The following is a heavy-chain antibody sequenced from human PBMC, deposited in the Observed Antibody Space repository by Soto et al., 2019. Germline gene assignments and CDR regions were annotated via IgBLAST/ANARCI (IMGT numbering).Heavy chain of an antibody. J-gene: IGHJ5*02. CDR3: ARDVADSSSRYFRGGYNWLDP. D-gene: IGHD6-13*01. V-gene: IGHV4-4*07. CDR2: IYTSGST. CDR1: GGSISSYY. Sequence: SETLSLTCTVSGGSISSYYWSWIRQPAGKGLEWIGRIYTSGSTNYNPSLKSRVTMSVDTSKNQFSLKLSSVTAAETAVYYCARDVADSSSRYFRGGYNWLDPWGQGTLVTVYS.